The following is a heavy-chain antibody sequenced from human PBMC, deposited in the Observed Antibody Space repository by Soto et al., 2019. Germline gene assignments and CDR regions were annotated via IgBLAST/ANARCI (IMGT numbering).Heavy chain of an antibody. V-gene: IGHV4-34*01. CDR2: INHSGST. Sequence: PSETLSLTCAVYGGSFSGYYWSWIRQPPGKGLEWIGEINHSGSTNYNPSLKSRVTISVDTSKNQFSLKLSSVTAADTAVYYCARDRRYSYGARPFDYWGQGTLVTVSS. D-gene: IGHD5-18*01. CDR3: ARDRRYSYGARPFDY. J-gene: IGHJ4*02. CDR1: GGSFSGYY.